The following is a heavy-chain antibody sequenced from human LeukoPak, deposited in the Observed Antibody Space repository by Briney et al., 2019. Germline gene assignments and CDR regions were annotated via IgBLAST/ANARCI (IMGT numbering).Heavy chain of an antibody. CDR3: ARKWAAAGTSVDYYYGMDV. CDR1: GFTFSSNY. D-gene: IGHD6-13*01. Sequence: PGGSLRLSCAASGFTFSSNYMSWVRQAPGKGLEWVSVIYSGGSTYYADSVKGRFTISRDNSKNTLYLQMNSLRAEDTAVYYCARKWAAAGTSVDYYYGMDVWGQGTTVTVSS. V-gene: IGHV3-53*01. J-gene: IGHJ6*02. CDR2: IYSGGST.